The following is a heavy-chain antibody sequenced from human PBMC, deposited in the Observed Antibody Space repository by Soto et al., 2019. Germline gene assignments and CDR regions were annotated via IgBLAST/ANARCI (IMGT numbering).Heavy chain of an antibody. CDR1: GGSISSYY. CDR3: ARHHPMAAVLDY. V-gene: IGHV4-59*08. Sequence: SETLSLTCTVSGGSISSYYWSWVRQPPGKGLEWIGYIYYSGSTNYNPSLKSRVTISVDTSKNQFSLKLSSVTAADTAVYYCARHHPMAAVLDYWGQGTLVTVSS. D-gene: IGHD6-13*01. CDR2: IYYSGST. J-gene: IGHJ4*02.